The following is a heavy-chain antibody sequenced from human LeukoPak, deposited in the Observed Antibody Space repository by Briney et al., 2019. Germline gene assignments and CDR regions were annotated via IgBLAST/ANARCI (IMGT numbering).Heavy chain of an antibody. Sequence: ASVTVSCTASGYTFTGYYMHWVRQAPGQGLEWMGWINPNSGGTNYAQKFQGRVTMTRDTSISTAYMELSRLRSDDTAVYYCARELDGRYCSGGSCYFGFDPWGQGTLVTVSS. D-gene: IGHD2-15*01. CDR1: GYTFTGYY. V-gene: IGHV1-2*02. J-gene: IGHJ5*02. CDR2: INPNSGGT. CDR3: ARELDGRYCSGGSCYFGFDP.